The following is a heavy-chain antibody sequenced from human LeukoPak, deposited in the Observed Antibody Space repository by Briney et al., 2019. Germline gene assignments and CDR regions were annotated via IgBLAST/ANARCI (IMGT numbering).Heavy chain of an antibody. Sequence: QPGRSLRLSCAASGFTFSIYGMHWVRQAPGKGLEWVAVISSDGREEDYADSVRGRFTISRDNSRDTLYLQMSSLRPEDAAVYYCRAATKNRGYYFDYWGPGTLVTVSS. CDR1: GFTFSIYG. V-gene: IGHV3-30*03. CDR2: ISSDGREE. D-gene: IGHD1-14*01. CDR3: RAATKNRGYYFDY. J-gene: IGHJ4*02.